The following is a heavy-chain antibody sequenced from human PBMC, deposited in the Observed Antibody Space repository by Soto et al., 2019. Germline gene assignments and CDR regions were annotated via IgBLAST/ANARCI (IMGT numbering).Heavy chain of an antibody. CDR2: IKPDGSAT. J-gene: IGHJ4*02. CDR3: AKGRGYSGYFNGETDS. D-gene: IGHD5-12*01. Sequence: PGGSLRLSCAVSGFTFGSYWMNWVRLIPGKGLEWVAYIKPDGSATYYVDSVKGRFTISRDNSKSTLYLQMNSLRPEDTAVYYCAKGRGYSGYFNGETDSWGQGILVTVSS. CDR1: GFTFGSYW. V-gene: IGHV3-7*01.